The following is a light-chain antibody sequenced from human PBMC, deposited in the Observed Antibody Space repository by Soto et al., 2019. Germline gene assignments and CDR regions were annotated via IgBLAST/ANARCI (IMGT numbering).Light chain of an antibody. Sequence: DIQMTQSPSTLSASVGDRVTITCRASQGISRWLAWYQQKPGKAPNLLIYDASTLETGVPSRFSGRGSGTEFTLTISSLQPDDFATYYCQQYNSYSWTFGPGTKVEIK. CDR3: QQYNSYSWT. V-gene: IGKV1-5*01. CDR2: DAS. J-gene: IGKJ1*01. CDR1: QGISRW.